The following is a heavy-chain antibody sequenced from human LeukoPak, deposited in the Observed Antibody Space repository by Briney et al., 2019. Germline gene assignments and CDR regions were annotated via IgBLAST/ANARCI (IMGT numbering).Heavy chain of an antibody. D-gene: IGHD3-16*01. J-gene: IGHJ4*02. V-gene: IGHV4-59*08. Sequence: PSETLSLTCTVSGGSISSYYWSWIRQPPGKGLEWIGYIYYSGSTNYNPSLKSRVTISVDTSKNQFSLKLSSVTAADTAVYYCARHYGGAFFDYWGQGTLVTVSS. CDR2: IYYSGST. CDR1: GGSISSYY. CDR3: ARHYGGAFFDY.